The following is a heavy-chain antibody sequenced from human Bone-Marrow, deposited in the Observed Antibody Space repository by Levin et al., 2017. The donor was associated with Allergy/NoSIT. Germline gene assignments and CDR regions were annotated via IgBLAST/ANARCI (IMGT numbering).Heavy chain of an antibody. CDR3: ARDRGLGATDWYFDL. Sequence: GESLKISCKASGYTFTGYYMHWVRQAPGQGLEWMGWINPNSGGTNYAQKFQGRVTMTGDTSISTAYMELSRLRSDDTAVYYCARDRGLGATDWYFDLWGRGTLVTVSS. CDR2: INPNSGGT. D-gene: IGHD1-26*01. CDR1: GYTFTGYY. J-gene: IGHJ2*01. V-gene: IGHV1-2*02.